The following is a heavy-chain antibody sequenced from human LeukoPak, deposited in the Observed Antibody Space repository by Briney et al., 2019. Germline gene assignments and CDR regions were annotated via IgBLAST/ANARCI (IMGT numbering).Heavy chain of an antibody. D-gene: IGHD3-22*01. Sequence: ASVKVSCKASGYTFTSYGIRWVRQAPGQGLEWMGWISAYNGNTNYAQKLQGRVTMTTDTSTSTAYMELSSLRSEDTAVYYCARVTYDSSGYYPDYWGQGTLVTVSS. CDR3: ARVTYDSSGYYPDY. V-gene: IGHV1-18*01. CDR1: GYTFTSYG. J-gene: IGHJ4*02. CDR2: ISAYNGNT.